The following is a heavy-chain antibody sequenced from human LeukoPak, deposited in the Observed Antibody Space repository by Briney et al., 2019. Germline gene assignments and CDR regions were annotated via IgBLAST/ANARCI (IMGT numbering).Heavy chain of an antibody. Sequence: GGSLRLSCAASGFTFSSYAMHWVRQAPGKGLEWVAVISYDGSNKYYADSVKGRFTISRDNSKNTLYLQMNSLRAEDTAVYYCASDIVVVPAATHDYWGRGTLVTVSS. V-gene: IGHV3-30-3*01. J-gene: IGHJ4*02. CDR2: ISYDGSNK. CDR3: ASDIVVVPAATHDY. D-gene: IGHD2-2*01. CDR1: GFTFSSYA.